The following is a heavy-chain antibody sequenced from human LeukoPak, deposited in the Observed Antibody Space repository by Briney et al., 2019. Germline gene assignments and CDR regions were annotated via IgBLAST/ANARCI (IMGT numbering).Heavy chain of an antibody. D-gene: IGHD6-13*01. CDR1: GFTFSSYD. V-gene: IGHV3-13*01. CDR2: IGTAGDT. Sequence: PGGSLRLSCAASGFTFSSYDMHWVRQATGKGLEWVSAIGTAGDTYYPGSVKGRFTISRENAKNSLYLQMNSLRAEDTAVYYCARGKIEQLVLRAFRYFDYWGQGTLVTVSS. CDR3: ARGKIEQLVLRAFRYFDY. J-gene: IGHJ4*02.